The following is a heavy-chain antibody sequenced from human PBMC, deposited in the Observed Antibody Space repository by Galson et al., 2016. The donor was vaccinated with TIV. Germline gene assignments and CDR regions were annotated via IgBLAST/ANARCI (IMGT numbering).Heavy chain of an antibody. J-gene: IGHJ6*02. D-gene: IGHD6-6*01. CDR1: GFIFSDFY. CDR2: ISGSGTTT. V-gene: IGHV3-11*01. CDR3: RRPSSSAYCGRDV. Sequence: SLRLSCAASGFIFSDFYMRWVRQAPGKGLEWISYISGSGTTTYYADSVQGRITVSRDNAKNSLHLEMNRLRLDDTAVYYCRRPSSSAYCGRDVWGQGTTVTVSS.